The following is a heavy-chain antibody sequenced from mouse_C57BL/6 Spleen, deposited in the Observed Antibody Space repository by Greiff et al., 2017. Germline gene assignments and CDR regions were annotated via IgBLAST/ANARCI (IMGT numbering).Heavy chain of an antibody. D-gene: IGHD2-4*01. V-gene: IGHV5-4*01. Sequence: EVQLQQSGGGLVKPGGSLKLSCAASGFTFSSYAMSWVRQTPEKRLEWVATISDGGSYTYYPDNVKGRFTISRDNAKNNLYLQMSHLKSEDTAMYYCARDIYYDYDGWFACWGQGTLVTVSA. CDR1: GFTFSSYA. CDR2: ISDGGSYT. J-gene: IGHJ3*01. CDR3: ARDIYYDYDGWFAC.